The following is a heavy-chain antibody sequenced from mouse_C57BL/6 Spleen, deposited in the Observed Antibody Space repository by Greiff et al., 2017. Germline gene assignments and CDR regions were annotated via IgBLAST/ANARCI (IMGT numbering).Heavy chain of an antibody. J-gene: IGHJ2*01. CDR2: IYPGDGDT. Sequence: QVQLKQSGPELVKPGASVKISCKASGYAFSSSWMNWVKQRPGKGLEWIGRIYPGDGDTNYNGKFKGKATLTADKSSSTAYMQLSSLTSEDSAVYFCARDTTVVTGYWGQGTTLTVSS. CDR1: GYAFSSSW. D-gene: IGHD1-1*01. CDR3: ARDTTVVTGY. V-gene: IGHV1-82*01.